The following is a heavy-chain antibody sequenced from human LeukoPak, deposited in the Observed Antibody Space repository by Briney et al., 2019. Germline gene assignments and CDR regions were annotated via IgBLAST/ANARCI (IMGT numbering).Heavy chain of an antibody. Sequence: GGSLRLSCAAAGFTFSSYAMSWVRQAPGKGLEWVSAISGSGGSTYYADSVKGRFTISRDNSKNTLYLQMNSLRAEDTAVYYCAKDSSRNLTALWGQGTLVTVSS. V-gene: IGHV3-23*01. D-gene: IGHD2-21*02. J-gene: IGHJ4*02. CDR1: GFTFSSYA. CDR3: AKDSSRNLTAL. CDR2: ISGSGGST.